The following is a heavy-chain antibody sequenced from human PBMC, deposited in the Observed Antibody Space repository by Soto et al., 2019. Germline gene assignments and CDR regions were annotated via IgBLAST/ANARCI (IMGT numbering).Heavy chain of an antibody. CDR2: IYPGDSDT. CDR3: ARLEVYDDYGAFDI. D-gene: IGHD4-17*01. CDR1: GYTFTDYW. Sequence: GESLKISCKGSGYTFTDYWIGWVRQLPWKGLEWMGIIYPGDSDTRYSPSFQGHVTISADKSISTAYLQWSSLKASDTAMYYCARLEVYDDYGAFDIWGQGTMVTVS. V-gene: IGHV5-51*01. J-gene: IGHJ3*02.